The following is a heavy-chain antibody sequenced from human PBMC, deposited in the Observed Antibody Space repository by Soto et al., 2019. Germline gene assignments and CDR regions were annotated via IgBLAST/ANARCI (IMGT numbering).Heavy chain of an antibody. CDR3: AHSVGLGATLDDAFDI. CDR1: GFSLTTSGVG. D-gene: IGHD3-10*01. CDR2: IYWDDDN. Sequence: SGPTLVNPTQTLTLTCTFSGFSLTTSGVGVGWIRQPPGKALEWLALIYWDDDNRYSPSLRSRLTITKDTSKNLVVLTMTDMDPVDTATYYCAHSVGLGATLDDAFDIWGQGTMVTVSS. J-gene: IGHJ3*02. V-gene: IGHV2-5*02.